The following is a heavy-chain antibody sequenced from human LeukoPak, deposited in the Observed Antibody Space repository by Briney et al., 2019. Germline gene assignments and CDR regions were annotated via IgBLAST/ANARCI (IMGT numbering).Heavy chain of an antibody. CDR3: ARGPGSGHYFDY. J-gene: IGHJ4*02. CDR1: GFTFSTSP. CDR2: ISSSSGTI. Sequence: GGSLRLSCAASGFTFSTSPMNWVLQSPGKGPESVSYISSSSGTIYYADSVKGRFTISRDSAENSLYLKLNSLRAEDTAVYYCARGPGSGHYFDYWGQGTLVTVSS. D-gene: IGHD2-15*01. V-gene: IGHV3-48*04.